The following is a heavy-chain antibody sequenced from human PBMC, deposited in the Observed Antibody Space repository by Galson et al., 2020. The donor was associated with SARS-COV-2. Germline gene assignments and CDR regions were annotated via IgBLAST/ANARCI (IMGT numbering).Heavy chain of an antibody. J-gene: IGHJ4*02. D-gene: IGHD6-19*01. CDR2: IGGDGNAK. CDR3: ARTDIAVRSSPDH. Sequence: GESLKISCAASGFTFGNSWMIWIRQTPGKGLEWVANIGGDGNAKNYLDSVRGRFTISRDNAKNSLHLQMNSLRGEDTAVYYCARTDIAVRSSPDHWGQGALVTVSS. CDR1: GFTFGNSW. V-gene: IGHV3-7*02.